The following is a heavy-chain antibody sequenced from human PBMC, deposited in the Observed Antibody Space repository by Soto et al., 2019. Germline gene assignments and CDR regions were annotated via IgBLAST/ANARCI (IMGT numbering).Heavy chain of an antibody. D-gene: IGHD6-13*01. CDR1: GYTFTSNN. CDR3: ARDMAADGRGRWFDP. Sequence: QVQLVQSGAEVTKPGASVKVSCKASGYTFTSNNIHWVRRAPGQGLEWMGRINPSSGGTIYAQKVPGRVFMTRDKCTRTVYSELSSLRSDDTAVYYCARDMAADGRGRWFDPWGQGSVATVSA. CDR2: INPSSGGT. V-gene: IGHV1-46*01. J-gene: IGHJ5*02.